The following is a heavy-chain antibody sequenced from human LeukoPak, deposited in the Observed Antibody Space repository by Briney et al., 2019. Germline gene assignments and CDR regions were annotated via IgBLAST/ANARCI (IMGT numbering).Heavy chain of an antibody. Sequence: ASVKVSCKASAYTFSTYLLHWVRQAPGQGLEWMGIINPSGGSTSYAQKFQGRVTMTRDTSTSTVYMELSSLRSEDTAVYYCASPKESSSSSEVWYWGQGTLVTVSS. D-gene: IGHD6-6*01. CDR3: ASPKESSSSSEVWY. J-gene: IGHJ4*02. CDR2: INPSGGST. CDR1: AYTFSTYL. V-gene: IGHV1-46*01.